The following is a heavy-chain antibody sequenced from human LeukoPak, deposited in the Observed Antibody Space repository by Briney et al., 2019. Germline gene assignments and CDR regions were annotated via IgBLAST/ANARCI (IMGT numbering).Heavy chain of an antibody. Sequence: ASVKVSCKASGYTFNSYDINWVRQATGQGLEWMGWMNPNTGNTGYGERFQGRSTMTRNNPISTAYMELNSLTSEDTAVYYCARGGAGTYYKRDAWFDPWGQGTVVTVSS. D-gene: IGHD3-10*01. J-gene: IGHJ5*02. CDR1: GYTFNSYD. CDR2: MNPNTGNT. V-gene: IGHV1-8*01. CDR3: ARGGAGTYYKRDAWFDP.